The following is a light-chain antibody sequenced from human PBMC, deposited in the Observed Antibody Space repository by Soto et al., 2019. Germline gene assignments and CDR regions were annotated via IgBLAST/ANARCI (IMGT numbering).Light chain of an antibody. V-gene: IGKV1-5*01. CDR2: DAS. CDR1: QSISSW. Sequence: DIQMTQSPSTLSASVGDRVTITCRASQSISSWLAWYQQKPGKAPKLLIYDASSLESGVPSRFSGSGSGTEFTLTISSLQPDDVATYYCQQYNSFPLDFGGGTKVEIK. CDR3: QQYNSFPLD. J-gene: IGKJ4*01.